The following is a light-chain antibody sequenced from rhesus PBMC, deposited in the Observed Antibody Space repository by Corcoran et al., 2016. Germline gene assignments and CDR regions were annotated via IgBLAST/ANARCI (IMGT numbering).Light chain of an antibody. CDR1: HGISNI. CDR3: QHGNGILFT. Sequence: DIQMTQSPSSLSASVGDTVTNTCQASHGISNILAWYQQKTGKVPNILIYAASTLQSGVQSRFSCSGSGTAFTITSSSLQPEDFATYYCQHGNGILFTFGPWTKLDIK. CDR2: AAS. J-gene: IGKJ3*01. V-gene: IGKV1-33*02.